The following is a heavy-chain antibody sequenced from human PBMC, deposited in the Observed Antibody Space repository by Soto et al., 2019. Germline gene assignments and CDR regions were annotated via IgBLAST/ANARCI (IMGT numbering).Heavy chain of an antibody. CDR2: ISYDGSNK. J-gene: IGHJ4*02. CDR3: AKDSVPLYYYDSNCPTY. Sequence: GGSLRLSCAASGFTFSSYGMHWVRQAPGKGLEWVAVISYDGSNKYYADSVKGRFTISRDNSKNTLYLQMNSLRAEDTAVYYCAKDSVPLYYYDSNCPTYWGQGTLVTVS. V-gene: IGHV3-30*18. D-gene: IGHD3-22*01. CDR1: GFTFSSYG.